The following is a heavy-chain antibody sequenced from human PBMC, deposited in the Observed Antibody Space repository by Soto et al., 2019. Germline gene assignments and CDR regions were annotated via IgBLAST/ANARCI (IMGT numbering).Heavy chain of an antibody. CDR2: ISGSGDST. V-gene: IGHV3-23*01. D-gene: IGHD6-13*01. CDR1: GFSFRNHA. J-gene: IGHJ4*02. Sequence: EVQLLESGGGLVQPGGSLRLSCAASGFSFRNHAMAWVRQAPGKGLEWVSAISGSGDSTYYADSVKGRFTISRDNSKNTLYPQMNSLRTEDTAVYYCAKDPNSSSSWYGTHFDDWGQGTLVTVSS. CDR3: AKDPNSSSSWYGTHFDD.